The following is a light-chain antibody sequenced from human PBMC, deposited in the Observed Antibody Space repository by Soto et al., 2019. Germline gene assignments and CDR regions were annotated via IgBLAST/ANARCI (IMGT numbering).Light chain of an antibody. J-gene: IGLJ1*01. V-gene: IGLV2-14*01. CDR3: SSYTSSSTPFYV. CDR2: DVS. Sequence: QSVLTQPASVSGSPGQSITISCTGTSCDVGGYNYVSWYQQHPGKAPKLMIYDVSNRPSGVSNRFSGSKSGNTASLTISGLQAEDEADYYCSSYTSSSTPFYVFGTGTKVTVL. CDR1: SCDVGGYNY.